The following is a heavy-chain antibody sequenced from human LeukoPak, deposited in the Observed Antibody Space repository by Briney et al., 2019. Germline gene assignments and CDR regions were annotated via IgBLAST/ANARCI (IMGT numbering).Heavy chain of an antibody. J-gene: IGHJ4*02. V-gene: IGHV3-30*02. CDR2: IQYDGSNK. D-gene: IGHD3-10*01. CDR3: AKDVLYYYGSGRGFFDY. CDR1: GFTFSTYG. Sequence: GGSLRLSCAASGFTFSTYGMHWVRQAPGQGLEWVAFIQYDGSNKYYADSVKGRFTISRDNSQNTLHLQMNSLRAEYTAVYYCAKDVLYYYGSGRGFFDYWGQGTLVTVSS.